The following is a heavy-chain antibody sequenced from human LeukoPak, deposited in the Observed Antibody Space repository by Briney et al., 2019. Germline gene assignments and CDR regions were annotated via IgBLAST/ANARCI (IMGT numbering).Heavy chain of an antibody. CDR2: ISGSGGST. J-gene: IGHJ4*02. CDR1: GFTFSSYA. D-gene: IGHD2-21*02. V-gene: IGHV3-23*01. Sequence: GGSLRLSCAASGFTFSSYAMSWVRQAPGKGLEWASAISGSGGSTYYADSVKGRFTISRDNSKNTLYLQMNSLRAEDTAVYYCAKDSRAYCGGDCYSLPHYWGQGTLVTVSS. CDR3: AKDSRAYCGGDCYSLPHY.